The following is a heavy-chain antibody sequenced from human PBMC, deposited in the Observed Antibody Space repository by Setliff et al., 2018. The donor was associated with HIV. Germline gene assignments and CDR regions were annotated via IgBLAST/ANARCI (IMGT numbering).Heavy chain of an antibody. CDR3: ARCYYNFWSGYPLDYMDV. CDR2: FYYSWNT. D-gene: IGHD3-3*01. V-gene: IGHV4-39*01. J-gene: IGHJ6*03. Sequence: SETLSLTCTVSGASIGRRSDCWGWIRQPPGKGLEWIGSFYYSWNTYYNPSLKSRVTISVDTSKNQFSLKLSSVTAADTAVYYCARCYYNFWSGYPLDYMDVWGKGTTVTVSS. CDR1: GASIGRRSDC.